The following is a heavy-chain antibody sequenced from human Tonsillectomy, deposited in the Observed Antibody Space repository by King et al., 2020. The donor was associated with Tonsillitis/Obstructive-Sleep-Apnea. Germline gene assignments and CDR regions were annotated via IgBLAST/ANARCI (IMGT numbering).Heavy chain of an antibody. CDR3: AKGLRSSGWYRLTFEY. V-gene: IGHV3-23*04. J-gene: IGHJ4*02. Sequence: VQLVESGGGLVQPGGSLRLSCAASGFTFSTYAMNWVRQAPGKGLEWVSSISGSGDSTYYADSVKGRFTISRDNSWDTLYLQMNSLRAEDTAVYYCAKGLRSSGWYRLTFEYWGQGTLVTVSS. CDR2: ISGSGDST. CDR1: GFTFSTYA. D-gene: IGHD6-19*01.